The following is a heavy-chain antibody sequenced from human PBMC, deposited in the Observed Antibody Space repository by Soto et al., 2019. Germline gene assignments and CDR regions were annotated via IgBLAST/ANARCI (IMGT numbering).Heavy chain of an antibody. CDR1: GGSISSGGYY. V-gene: IGHV4-31*03. D-gene: IGHD2-2*01. CDR3: ARGRGGAAANFFRWFDP. CDR2: IYYSGST. Sequence: QVQLQESGPGLVKPSQTLSLTCTVSGGSISSGGYYWSWIRQHPGKGLEWIGYIYYSGSTYYNPSLKSRVTISVDTSKNQFSLKLGSVPAADTAVYYCARGRGGAAANFFRWFDPWGQGTLVTVSS. J-gene: IGHJ5*02.